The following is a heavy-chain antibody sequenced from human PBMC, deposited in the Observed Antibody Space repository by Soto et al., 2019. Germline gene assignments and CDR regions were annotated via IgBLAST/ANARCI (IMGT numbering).Heavy chain of an antibody. J-gene: IGHJ4*02. V-gene: IGHV1-18*01. CDR2: ISAHNGNT. CDR1: GYGFTTYG. D-gene: IGHD1-1*01. CDR3: ARGRYGDY. Sequence: QVHLVQSGAEVKKPGASVKVSCKGSGYGFTTYGITWVRQAPGQGLEWMAWISAHNGNTNYAQKLQGRVTVTRDTSTRTAYMELRSLRSDDTAVDYCARGRYGDYGGQGALVTVSS.